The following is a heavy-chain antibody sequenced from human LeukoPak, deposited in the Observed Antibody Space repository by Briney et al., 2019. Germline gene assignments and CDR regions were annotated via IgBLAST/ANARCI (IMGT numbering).Heavy chain of an antibody. CDR3: ARGRSGYEYFDY. V-gene: IGHV1-8*01. J-gene: IGHJ4*02. CDR2: MNPNSGDT. D-gene: IGHD5-12*01. CDR1: GYTFTTYD. Sequence: GASVKVSCKASGYTFTTYDITWVRQATGQGLEWMGWMNPNSGDTAYAQKFQGRVAMTRNTSISTAYMELSSLRSEDTAVYYCARGRSGYEYFDYWGQGTLVTVSS.